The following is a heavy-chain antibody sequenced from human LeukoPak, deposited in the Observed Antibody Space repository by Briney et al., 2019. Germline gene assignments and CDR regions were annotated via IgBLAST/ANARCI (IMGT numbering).Heavy chain of an antibody. V-gene: IGHV4-39*01. Sequence: KASETLSLTCTVSGGSISGSSYYWGWIRQPPGRGLDWIGTNYYAGGTYYNPSLKSRVTISVDTSKNQFSLRLSSVTAADTAVYYCARGFGESEYYYYGMDVWGQGTTVTVSS. D-gene: IGHD3-10*01. CDR3: ARGFGESEYYYYGMDV. CDR1: GGSISGSSYY. CDR2: NYYAGGT. J-gene: IGHJ6*02.